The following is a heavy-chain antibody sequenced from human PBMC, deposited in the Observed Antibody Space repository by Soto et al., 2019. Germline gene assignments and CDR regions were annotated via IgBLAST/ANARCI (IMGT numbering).Heavy chain of an antibody. D-gene: IGHD2-2*01. CDR3: ARGWVPAADGYFQH. V-gene: IGHV1-69*13. Sequence: SVEVCCKASGGTFSSYAISWVRQAPGQGLEWMGGIIPIFGTSNYAQKFQGRVTITADESTSTAYMELSSLRSEDTAVYYCARGWVPAADGYFQHWGQGTLVTVSS. CDR2: IIPIFGTS. J-gene: IGHJ1*01. CDR1: GGTFSSYA.